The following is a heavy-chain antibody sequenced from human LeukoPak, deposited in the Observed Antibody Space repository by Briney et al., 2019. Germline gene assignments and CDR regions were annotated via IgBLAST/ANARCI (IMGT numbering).Heavy chain of an antibody. CDR1: GFAFDDYA. J-gene: IGHJ4*02. CDR3: AKDIGDRSYYDSSGFDY. Sequence: GGSLRLSCAASGFAFDDYAMHWVRQAPGKGLEWVSLISSDGGSTYYADSLKGRFTISRDNSKNSLYLQMNSLTTEDTALYDCAKDIGDRSYYDSSGFDYWGQGTLVTVSS. V-gene: IGHV3-43D*03. CDR2: ISSDGGST. D-gene: IGHD3-22*01.